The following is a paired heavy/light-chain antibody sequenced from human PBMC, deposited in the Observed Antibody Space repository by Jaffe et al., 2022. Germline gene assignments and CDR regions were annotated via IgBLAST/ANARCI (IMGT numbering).Light chain of an antibody. CDR1: QGISNY. V-gene: IGKV1-27*01. CDR2: AAS. Sequence: DIQMTQSPSSLSASVGDRVTITCRASQGISNYLAWYQQKPGKVPQLLIFAASTLQSGVPSRFSGSGSGTDFTLTISSLQPEDVATYYCQKYNSAPRTFGQGTKVEIK. J-gene: IGKJ1*01. CDR3: QKYNSAPRT.
Heavy chain of an antibody. J-gene: IGHJ6*03. CDR3: ARHYGSGLMDV. CDR2: IYPGDSDT. CDR1: GYSFTSYW. Sequence: EVQLVQSGAEVKKPGESLKISCKGSGYSFTSYWIGWVRQMPGKGLEWMGIIYPGDSDTRYSPSFQGQVTISADKSISTAYLQWSSLKASDTAMYYCARHYGSGLMDVWGKGTTVTVSS. D-gene: IGHD3-10*01. V-gene: IGHV5-51*03.